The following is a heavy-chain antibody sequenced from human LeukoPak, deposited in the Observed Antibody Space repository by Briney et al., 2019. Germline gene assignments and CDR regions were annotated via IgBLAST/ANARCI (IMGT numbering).Heavy chain of an antibody. CDR3: AKRESHRYGGSSYFYYYGMDV. D-gene: IGHD3-9*01. Sequence: PGGSLRLSCAASGFTFSSYWMSWVRQVPGKGLEWVANIKQDGSEKYYVDSVKGRFTISRDNAKNSLYLQMNSLRAEDTAVYYCAKRESHRYGGSSYFYYYGMDVWGQGTTVTVSS. CDR1: GFTFSSYW. CDR2: IKQDGSEK. V-gene: IGHV3-7*03. J-gene: IGHJ6*02.